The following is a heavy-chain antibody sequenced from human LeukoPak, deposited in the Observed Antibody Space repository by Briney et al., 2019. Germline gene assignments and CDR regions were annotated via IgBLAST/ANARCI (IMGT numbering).Heavy chain of an antibody. Sequence: GGSLGLSCVASEFTFSSHAMNWVRQAPGKGLEWVSSISGGGESTYYADSVKGRFTASRDNSKNTLYLQINSLRGEDTAVYYCAKGKYSSGGVPDYWGQGTLVTVSS. CDR2: ISGGGEST. CDR3: AKGKYSSGGVPDY. CDR1: EFTFSSHA. J-gene: IGHJ4*02. D-gene: IGHD6-19*01. V-gene: IGHV3-23*01.